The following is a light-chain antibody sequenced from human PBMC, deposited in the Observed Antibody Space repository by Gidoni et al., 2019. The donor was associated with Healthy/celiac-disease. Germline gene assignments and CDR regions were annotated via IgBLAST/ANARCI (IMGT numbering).Light chain of an antibody. Sequence: EIVLTQSPATLSLSPGERATLSCRASQSVSSYLAWYQQKPGQAPRLLIYDASNRATGIPARFSGRGSGTDFTLTISSLEPEDFAVYYCQRRSNWPPSLTFGGGTKVEIK. CDR3: QRRSNWPPSLT. V-gene: IGKV3-11*01. CDR1: QSVSSY. CDR2: DAS. J-gene: IGKJ4*01.